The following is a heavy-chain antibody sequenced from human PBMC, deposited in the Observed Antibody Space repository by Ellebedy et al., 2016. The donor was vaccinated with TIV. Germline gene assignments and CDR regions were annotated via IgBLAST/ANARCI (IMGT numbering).Heavy chain of an antibody. D-gene: IGHD2-15*01. CDR3: ARVDWLRGGGRCYCPDY. V-gene: IGHV3-48*01. CDR1: GFKFSNYT. J-gene: IGHJ4*02. Sequence: GESLKISCAASGFKFSNYTMNWVRQAPGKGLEWVSYISRSSSPIYYADAVKGRFTISRDKAKKSLYLQMNNLRAEDTAVYYCARVDWLRGGGRCYCPDYWGQGILVTVSS. CDR2: ISRSSSPI.